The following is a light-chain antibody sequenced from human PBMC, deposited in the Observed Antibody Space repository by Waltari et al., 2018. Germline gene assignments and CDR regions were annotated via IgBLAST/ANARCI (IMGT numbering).Light chain of an antibody. V-gene: IGLV2-11*01. CDR2: DVN. CDR1: SSDFGYFNY. J-gene: IGLJ2*01. CDR3: CSYAGSYLRV. Sequence: SALTQPRPVSGSPGQSATISCTATSSDFGYFNYVSCYHQHPGKPPKPVPYDVNARPSGVPDRFSGSKSGTTASLTISGLQAEDEADYYCCSYAGSYLRVFGGGTKLTVL.